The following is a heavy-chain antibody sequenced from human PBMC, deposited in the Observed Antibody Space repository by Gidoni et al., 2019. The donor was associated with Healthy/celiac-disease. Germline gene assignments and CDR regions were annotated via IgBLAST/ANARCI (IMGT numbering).Heavy chain of an antibody. CDR1: VFPFIVSP. V-gene: IGHV3-9*01. Sequence: EVQLVESGEGLFRPGGSLRLSFEPFVFPFIVSPITWSRQAPGKGLEWVSGISWNSGSIGYADSVKGRFTISRDNAKNSLYLQMNSLRAEDTALYYCAKDLYNWNELPGGDYYYGMDVWGQGTTVTVSS. CDR2: ISWNSGSI. CDR3: AKDLYNWNELPGGDYYYGMDV. J-gene: IGHJ6*02. D-gene: IGHD1-20*01.